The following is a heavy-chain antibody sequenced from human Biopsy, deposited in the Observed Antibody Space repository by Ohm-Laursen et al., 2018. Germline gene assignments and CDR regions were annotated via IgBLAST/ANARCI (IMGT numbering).Heavy chain of an antibody. J-gene: IGHJ4*02. D-gene: IGHD3-10*01. V-gene: IGHV1-2*02. CDR2: INPNSGAT. CDR3: ARDRMTDVFGGPTRTDVFDS. Sequence: SVKVSCNASGYTFTDYYIHWVRQSPGQGLEWMGWINPNSGATNSAQKFRDRVTLTRDTSISAVYIDLRRLKSDDAAIYYCARDRMTDVFGGPTRTDVFDSWGQGTPVTVSS. CDR1: GYTFTDYY.